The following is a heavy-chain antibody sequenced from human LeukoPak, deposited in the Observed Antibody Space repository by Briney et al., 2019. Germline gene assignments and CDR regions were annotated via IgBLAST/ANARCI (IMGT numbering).Heavy chain of an antibody. Sequence: PGGSLRLSCAASGFTFSSYEMNWVRQAPGKGLEWVSYISSSGSTIYYADSVKGRFTISRDNAKNPLYLQMNSLRAEDTAVYYCARKYYYGSGSYYLSYFDYWGQGTLVTVSS. CDR3: ARKYYYGSGSYYLSYFDY. J-gene: IGHJ4*02. D-gene: IGHD3-10*01. V-gene: IGHV3-48*03. CDR2: ISSSGSTI. CDR1: GFTFSSYE.